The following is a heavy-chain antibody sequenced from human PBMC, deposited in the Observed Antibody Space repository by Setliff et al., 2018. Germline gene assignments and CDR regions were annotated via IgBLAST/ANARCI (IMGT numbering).Heavy chain of an antibody. CDR1: GGSISSYY. CDR2: IYSSGST. CDR3: ARHFRSSKVQFLEYLTDYYFDS. D-gene: IGHD3-3*01. Sequence: SSETLSLTCTVSGGSISSYYWIWIRQPPGKGLEWIGYIYSSGSTYYNPSLTSRVTISVDTSNNQFSLNLRSVTAADTAIYYCARHFRSSKVQFLEYLTDYYFDSWGQGTLVTVSS. V-gene: IGHV4-4*08. J-gene: IGHJ4*02.